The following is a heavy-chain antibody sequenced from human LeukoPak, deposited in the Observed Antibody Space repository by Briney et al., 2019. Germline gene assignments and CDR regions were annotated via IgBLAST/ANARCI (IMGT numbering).Heavy chain of an antibody. Sequence: ASVKVSCKASGGTFSSYAISWVRQAPGQGLEWMGGIIPIFGTANYAQKFQGRVTITADESTSTAYMELRSLRSDDTAVYYCARDYHAASSHAFDIWGQGTMVTVSS. CDR2: IIPIFGTA. CDR1: GGTFSSYA. CDR3: ARDYHAASSHAFDI. V-gene: IGHV1-69*13. D-gene: IGHD6-6*01. J-gene: IGHJ3*02.